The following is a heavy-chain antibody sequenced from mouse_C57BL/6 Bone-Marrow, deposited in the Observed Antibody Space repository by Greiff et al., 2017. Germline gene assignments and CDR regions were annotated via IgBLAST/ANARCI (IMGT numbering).Heavy chain of an antibody. V-gene: IGHV1-9*01. CDR2: ILPGSGST. Sequence: QVQLKVSGAELMKPGASVKLSCKATGYTFTGYWIGWVKQRPGHGLEWIGEILPGSGSTNYNEKFKGKATFTADTSSNTAYMQLSSLTTEDSASYYCASYDDYDVWFAYWGQGTLVTVSA. CDR3: ASYDDYDVWFAY. D-gene: IGHD2-4*01. CDR1: GYTFTGYW. J-gene: IGHJ3*01.